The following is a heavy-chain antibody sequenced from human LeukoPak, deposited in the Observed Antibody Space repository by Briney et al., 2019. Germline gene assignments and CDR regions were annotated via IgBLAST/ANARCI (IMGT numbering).Heavy chain of an antibody. Sequence: GASVKVSCKASGYTFTSYGISWVRQAPGQGLEWMGWISAYNGNTNYAQKLQGRVTMTTDTSTSTAYMELRSLRSDDTAVYCCARTPQSPVYQGSFDIWGQGTMVTVSS. V-gene: IGHV1-18*01. CDR3: ARTPQSPVYQGSFDI. D-gene: IGHD2-2*01. CDR1: GYTFTSYG. CDR2: ISAYNGNT. J-gene: IGHJ3*02.